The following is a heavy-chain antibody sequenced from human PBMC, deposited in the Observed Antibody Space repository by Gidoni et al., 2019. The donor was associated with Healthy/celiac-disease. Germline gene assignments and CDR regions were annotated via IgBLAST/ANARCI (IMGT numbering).Heavy chain of an antibody. CDR2: INWNGGST. D-gene: IGHD5-12*01. Sequence: EVQLVESGGGVVRPGGSLRLSCAASGFTVDDYGMSRVRQAPGKGLEWVSGINWNGGSTGYADSVKGRFTISRDNAKNSLYLQMNSLRAEDTALYHCARVRTGPYGGYVRGDYYGMDVWGQGTTVTVSS. CDR3: ARVRTGPYGGYVRGDYYGMDV. CDR1: GFTVDDYG. J-gene: IGHJ6*02. V-gene: IGHV3-20*01.